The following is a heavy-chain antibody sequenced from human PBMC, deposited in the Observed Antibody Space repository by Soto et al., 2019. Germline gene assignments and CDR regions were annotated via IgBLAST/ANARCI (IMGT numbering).Heavy chain of an antibody. J-gene: IGHJ3*02. Sequence: HGESLKISCQVFGDDFDMHWIAWVRQKPGRGLEWIGFIYPGDSETKYSPSFEGRVTMSVDKPTRTAYMQWRGLEASDTATYYCARHRRAIVATTDPLHIWGQGTKVTVSS. CDR3: ARHRRAIVATTDPLHI. D-gene: IGHD1-26*01. CDR2: IYPGDSET. V-gene: IGHV5-51*01. CDR1: GDDFDMHW.